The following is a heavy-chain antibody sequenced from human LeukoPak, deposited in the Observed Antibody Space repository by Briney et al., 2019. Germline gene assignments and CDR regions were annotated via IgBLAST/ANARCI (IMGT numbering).Heavy chain of an antibody. Sequence: SETLSLTCTVSGGSISSSSYYWGWIRQPPGKGLEWIGSIYYSGSTYYNPSLKSRVTISADTPKNHFSLKLNSVTTADTAVYYCTRGAGWLIDYWGQGILVTVSS. D-gene: IGHD3-16*01. V-gene: IGHV4-39*07. CDR2: IYYSGST. CDR1: GGSISSSSYY. CDR3: TRGAGWLIDY. J-gene: IGHJ4*02.